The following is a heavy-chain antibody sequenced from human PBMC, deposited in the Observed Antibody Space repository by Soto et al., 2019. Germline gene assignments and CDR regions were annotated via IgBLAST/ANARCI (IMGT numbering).Heavy chain of an antibody. V-gene: IGHV3-9*01. CDR3: VPEIRVARIEGDYYGMDF. CDR1: GFTFDDYA. CDR2: ILWDSGSR. D-gene: IGHD5-12*01. J-gene: IGHJ6*02. Sequence: EVQLVESGGALVQPGRSLRLSCEASGFTFDDYAMYWVRQAPGKALEWVSSILWDSGSRGYAESVEGRFTISRDNAKNSLYLQMDGLRAEDTATYYCVPEIRVARIEGDYYGMDFWGQGTTVIVSS.